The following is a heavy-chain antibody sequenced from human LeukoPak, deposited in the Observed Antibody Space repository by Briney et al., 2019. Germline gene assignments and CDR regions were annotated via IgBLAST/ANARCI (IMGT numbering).Heavy chain of an antibody. V-gene: IGHV4-30-4*08. D-gene: IGHD2-2*01. CDR3: ARERGHIVVPARPQREWYFDL. J-gene: IGHJ2*01. CDR2: IYYSGST. Sequence: SQTLSLTCTASGGSISSGDYYWSWIRQPPGKGLEWIAYIYYSGSTYYNPSLKSRVTISVDTSKNQFYLKLSSVTAADTAVYQPARERGHIVVPARPQREWYFDLWRRATLVTVSS. CDR1: GGSISSGDYY.